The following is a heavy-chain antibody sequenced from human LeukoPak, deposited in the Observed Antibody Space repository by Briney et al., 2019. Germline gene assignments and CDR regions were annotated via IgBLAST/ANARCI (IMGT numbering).Heavy chain of an antibody. V-gene: IGHV3-72*01. CDR3: ARVYYDFWSGYSRTDY. D-gene: IGHD3-3*01. Sequence: PGGSLRLSCAASGFTFSDHYMDWVRQAPGKGLEWVGRTRKKANSYTTEYAGSVKGRFTISRDDSKNSLYLEMNSLKTEDTAVYYCARVYYDFWSGYSRTDYWGQGTLVTVSS. CDR1: GFTFSDHY. CDR2: TRKKANSYTT. J-gene: IGHJ4*02.